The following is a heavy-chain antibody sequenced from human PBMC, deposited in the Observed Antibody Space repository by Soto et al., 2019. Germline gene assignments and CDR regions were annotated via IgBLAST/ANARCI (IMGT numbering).Heavy chain of an antibody. CDR3: AKEAGDH. D-gene: IGHD3-10*01. V-gene: IGHV1-69*01. J-gene: IGHJ4*02. CDR1: GGTFNTYA. Sequence: QMQLVQSGAEVKERGSSVKISCKTSGGTFNTYALTWVRQAPGQGLEWIGGIIPIFGIKNVAQRFQGRVTLNAAESLTTAYMEMTSLRSYDTDVYYCAKEAGDHWGQGTLVTVSS. CDR2: IIPIFGIK.